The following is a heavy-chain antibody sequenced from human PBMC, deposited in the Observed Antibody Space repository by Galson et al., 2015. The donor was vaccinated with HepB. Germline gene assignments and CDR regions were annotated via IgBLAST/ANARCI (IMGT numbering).Heavy chain of an antibody. CDR3: ARDLYCTSTICYPSGY. J-gene: IGHJ4*02. V-gene: IGHV1-18*04. D-gene: IGHD2/OR15-2a*01. CDR1: GYTFTSYG. CDR2: ISCYNGKT. Sequence: SVKVSCKASGYTFTSYGITWVRQAPGQGLEWMGWISCYNGKTNSAQNLQGRLTMSIDTSTNTAYMELRSLRSDDTAVYYCARDLYCTSTICYPSGYWGQGTLVTVSS.